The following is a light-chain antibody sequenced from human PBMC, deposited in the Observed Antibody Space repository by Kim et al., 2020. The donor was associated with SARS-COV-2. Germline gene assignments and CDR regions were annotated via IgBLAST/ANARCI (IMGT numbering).Light chain of an antibody. V-gene: IGLV3-1*01. CDR1: KLGDKS. CDR3: QALDSSNGDV. CDR2: QDT. Sequence: SYELTQPPSVSMSPGQTASITCSGDKLGDKSIFWYQVKAGQSPVLVIYQDTKRPSGIPGRFSGSKSGNIATLTISGTQAVDEADFYCQALDSSNGDVFGTGTKVTVL. J-gene: IGLJ1*01.